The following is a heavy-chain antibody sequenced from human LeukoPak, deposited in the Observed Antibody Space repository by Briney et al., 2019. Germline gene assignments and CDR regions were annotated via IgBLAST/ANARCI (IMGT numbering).Heavy chain of an antibody. D-gene: IGHD3-22*01. CDR2: ISSSGSTI. Sequence: GGSLRLSCAASGFTFSDYYMSWIRQAPGKGLEWVSYISSSGSTIYYADSVKGRFTISRDNAKNSLYLQMNSLRAEDTAVYYCANGYYYDSSGNFTKDAFDIWGQGTMVTVSS. J-gene: IGHJ3*02. V-gene: IGHV3-11*04. CDR1: GFTFSDYY. CDR3: ANGYYYDSSGNFTKDAFDI.